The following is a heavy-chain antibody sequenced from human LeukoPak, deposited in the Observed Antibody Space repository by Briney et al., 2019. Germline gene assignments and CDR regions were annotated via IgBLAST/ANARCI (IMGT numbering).Heavy chain of an antibody. CDR1: GFSLSSGGMR. CDR3: ARTSYYSGSGAYYYFDY. J-gene: IGHJ4*02. V-gene: IGHV2-70*04. D-gene: IGHD3-10*01. Sequence: SGPTLVNPTQTLTLTCTFSGFSLSSGGMRVIWIRQPPGKAPERLARIEWDDDKFYSTSLKTRLTISKDTSKNQVVLTMANMDPVDTATYYCARTSYYSGSGAYYYFDYWGQGILVTVSS. CDR2: IEWDDDK.